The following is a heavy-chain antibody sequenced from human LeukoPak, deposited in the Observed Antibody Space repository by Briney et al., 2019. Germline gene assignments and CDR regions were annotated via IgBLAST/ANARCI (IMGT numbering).Heavy chain of an antibody. Sequence: PGGSLRLSCTASGFTFGDYAMSWVRQAPGKGLEWVGFIRSKAYGGTTEYAASVKGRFTISRDDSKSIAYLQMNSLKTEDTAVYYCTRDRHRYFDYWGQGTLVTVSS. J-gene: IGHJ4*02. V-gene: IGHV3-49*04. CDR1: GFTFGDYA. CDR2: IRSKAYGGTT. CDR3: TRDRHRYFDY.